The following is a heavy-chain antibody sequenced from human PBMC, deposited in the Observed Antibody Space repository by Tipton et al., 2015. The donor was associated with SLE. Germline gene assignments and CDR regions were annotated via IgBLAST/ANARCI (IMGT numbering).Heavy chain of an antibody. J-gene: IGHJ6*02. CDR2: ISSSSSYI. V-gene: IGHV3-21*01. Sequence: GSLRLSCAASGFTFSSYSMNWVRQAPGKGLEWVSSISSSSSYIYYADSVKGRFTISRDNAKNSLYLQMNSLRAEDTAVYYCARITGTDYYYYGMDVWGQGTTVTVSS. D-gene: IGHD1-7*01. CDR1: GFTFSSYS. CDR3: ARITGTDYYYYGMDV.